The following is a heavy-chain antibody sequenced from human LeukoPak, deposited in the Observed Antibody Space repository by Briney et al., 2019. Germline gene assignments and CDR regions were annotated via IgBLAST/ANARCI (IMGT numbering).Heavy chain of an antibody. CDR2: MYSRGST. Sequence: SETLSLTCTVSGGSISSYYWNWVRQPAGKGLEWIGRMYSRGSTNYNPSLKSRVTMSLDTSKNQFSLKLKSLTAADTALYYCARGRFCSADICSGGDAFDIWGRGTMVSVSS. V-gene: IGHV4-4*07. CDR1: GGSISSYY. J-gene: IGHJ3*02. CDR3: ARGRFCSADICSGGDAFDI. D-gene: IGHD3-3*01.